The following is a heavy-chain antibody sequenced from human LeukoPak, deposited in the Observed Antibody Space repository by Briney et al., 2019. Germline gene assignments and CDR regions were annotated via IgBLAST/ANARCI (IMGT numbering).Heavy chain of an antibody. CDR1: GFTFTDYY. Sequence: GGSVKVSCTASGFTFTDYYMHWVRQAPGKGLEWMAWINPNSGGTNYAEYVKGRFTMTRDKAMSSVYMELSRLRADDTAVYYCARVRTKDAFDVWGQGAMVTVSS. J-gene: IGHJ3*01. CDR3: ARVRTKDAFDV. D-gene: IGHD2-8*01. CDR2: INPNSGGT. V-gene: IGHV1-2*02.